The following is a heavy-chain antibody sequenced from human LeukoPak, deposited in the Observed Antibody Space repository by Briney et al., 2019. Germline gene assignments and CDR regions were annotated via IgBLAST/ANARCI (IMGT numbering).Heavy chain of an antibody. D-gene: IGHD3-22*01. Sequence: SETLSLTCTVSGDSISSYYWSWIRQPPGKGLEWIGYIYYSGSTNYNPSLRSRVTISVDTSKNQFSLDLRSVTAADTAVYYCARGPHYHDSSGYSPSYSYAMDVWGQGTTVTVSS. V-gene: IGHV4-59*01. J-gene: IGHJ6*02. CDR2: IYYSGST. CDR3: ARGPHYHDSSGYSPSYSYAMDV. CDR1: GDSISSYY.